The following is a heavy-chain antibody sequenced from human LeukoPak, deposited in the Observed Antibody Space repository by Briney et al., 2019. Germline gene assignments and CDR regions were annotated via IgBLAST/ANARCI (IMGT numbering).Heavy chain of an antibody. J-gene: IGHJ4*02. CDR1: GFSFSSYG. Sequence: PGGSLRLSCAASGFSFSSYGMHWVRQTPEKGLEWVSVISGSDGSTYYADSVRGRFTISRDDSGNTPFLQMNSLRAEDTAVYYCARQVSCDTTTCYAGMPPDYWGQGTLVTVSS. D-gene: IGHD2-2*01. CDR3: ARQVSCDTTTCYAGMPPDY. V-gene: IGHV3-23*01. CDR2: ISGSDGST.